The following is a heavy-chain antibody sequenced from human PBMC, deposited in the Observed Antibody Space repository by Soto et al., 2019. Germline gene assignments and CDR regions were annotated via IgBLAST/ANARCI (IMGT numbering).Heavy chain of an antibody. V-gene: IGHV1-69*19. Sequence: QVQLVQSGAEMKKPGSSVKFSCQSSGGTFNTYAMNWVRQAPGQGPEGMGDISPMVGAANYAPKFQGRVTITADESTGTSYMQLSSLTSEDTALYFCAREVQVHAPAFVYWGQGTLVTVSS. J-gene: IGHJ4*02. D-gene: IGHD3-10*01. CDR3: AREVQVHAPAFVY. CDR2: ISPMVGAA. CDR1: GGTFNTYA.